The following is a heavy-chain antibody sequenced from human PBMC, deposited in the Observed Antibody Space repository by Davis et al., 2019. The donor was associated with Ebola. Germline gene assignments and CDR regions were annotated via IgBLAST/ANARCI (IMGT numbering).Heavy chain of an antibody. CDR2: IYHSGST. CDR1: GGSISSSNW. V-gene: IGHV4-4*02. CDR3: ARLTRLSMTTVKTGWFDP. J-gene: IGHJ5*02. Sequence: SETLSLTWAVSGGSISSSNWWSWVRQPPGKGLEWIGEIYHSGSTNYNPSLKSRVTISVDTSKNQFSLKLSSVTAADTAVYYCARLTRLSMTTVKTGWFDPWGQGTLVTVSS. D-gene: IGHD4-17*01.